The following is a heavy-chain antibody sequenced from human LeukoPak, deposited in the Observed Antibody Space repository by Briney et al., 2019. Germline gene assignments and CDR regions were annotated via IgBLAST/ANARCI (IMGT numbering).Heavy chain of an antibody. CDR1: GFTFSNYA. CDR3: PKLGFGDNWFDP. J-gene: IGHJ5*02. CDR2: ISNCDSSADYA. V-gene: IGHV3-23*01. Sequence: GGSLRLSCAASGFTFSNYAITWVRQAPGKGLEWVSTISNCDSSADYADYADSVKGRFTISRDNSKNTLYLHMNSLRAEDTAVYYCPKLGFGDNWFDPWPQGTLVTVSS. D-gene: IGHD3-10*01.